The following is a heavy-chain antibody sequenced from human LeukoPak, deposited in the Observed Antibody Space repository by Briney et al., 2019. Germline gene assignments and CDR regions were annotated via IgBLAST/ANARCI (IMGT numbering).Heavy chain of an antibody. J-gene: IGHJ4*02. CDR2: INPSGGST. Sequence: ASVKVSCKASGYTLTSYYIHWVRQAPGQGLEWMGIINPSGGSTTYAQKFQGRVAMTRDTSTSRVYMEVSSLRSEDTAVYYCARTYSSSDEFDYWGQGTLVTVSS. CDR1: GYTLTSYY. V-gene: IGHV1-46*01. CDR3: ARTYSSSDEFDY. D-gene: IGHD6-13*01.